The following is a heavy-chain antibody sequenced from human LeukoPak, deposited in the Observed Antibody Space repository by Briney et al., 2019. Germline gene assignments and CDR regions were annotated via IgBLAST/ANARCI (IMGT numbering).Heavy chain of an antibody. Sequence: GGSLGLSCAASGFTVSSNYMSWVRQAPGKGLEWVSVIYSGGSTYYADSVKGRFTISRDNSKNTLYLQMNSLRAEDTAVYYCASWYYDSSGYSPWGQGTLVTVSS. V-gene: IGHV3-66*01. CDR1: GFTVSSNY. J-gene: IGHJ5*02. CDR2: IYSGGST. CDR3: ASWYYDSSGYSP. D-gene: IGHD3-22*01.